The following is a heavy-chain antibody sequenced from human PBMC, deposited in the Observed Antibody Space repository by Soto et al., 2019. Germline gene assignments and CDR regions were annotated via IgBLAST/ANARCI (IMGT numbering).Heavy chain of an antibody. V-gene: IGHV4-31*03. Sequence: QVQLQESGPGLVKPSQTLSLTCTVSGGSISTGGYYWTWIRQHPGKGLAWIGYIYYSVSSYYNPSLKCRVTISVDTSKNQFSLKLSAVTAADTAVYYGARGLSVTLLDNWGQGTLVTVSS. CDR1: GGSISTGGYY. D-gene: IGHD4-17*01. J-gene: IGHJ4*02. CDR2: IYYSVSS. CDR3: ARGLSVTLLDN.